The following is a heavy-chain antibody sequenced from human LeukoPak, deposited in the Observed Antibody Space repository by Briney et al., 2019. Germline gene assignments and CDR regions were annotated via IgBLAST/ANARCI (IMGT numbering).Heavy chain of an antibody. CDR1: VFTLYDYG. D-gene: IGHD6-13*01. CDR2: INWNGGRT. V-gene: IGHV3-20*04. J-gene: IGHJ4*02. Sequence: GGSLRLSCAPSVFTLYDYGMSWVRQAPGKGLEWVSGINWNGGRTGYVDSVKRRFTISRDNDKNSLYLQMNSLRAEDTALYYCARDQGGTGSWYEGEGYWGQGTLVTVSS. CDR3: ARDQGGTGSWYEGEGY.